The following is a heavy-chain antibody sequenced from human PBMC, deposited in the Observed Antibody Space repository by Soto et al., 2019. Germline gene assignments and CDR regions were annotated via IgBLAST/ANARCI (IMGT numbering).Heavy chain of an antibody. D-gene: IGHD6-19*01. CDR2: LSYDGSNN. V-gene: IGHV3-30-3*01. Sequence: GGSLRLSCAASGLTFSSYAMDGVRQAPGKGREGVAVLSYDGSNNYYAASVKGRFTISRHNSNNTLYLQMHRLRAEDTAVYYCARHRAVAGTSYSAYYYGMDVWGQGTTIPVSS. CDR3: ARHRAVAGTSYSAYYYGMDV. CDR1: GLTFSSYA. J-gene: IGHJ6*02.